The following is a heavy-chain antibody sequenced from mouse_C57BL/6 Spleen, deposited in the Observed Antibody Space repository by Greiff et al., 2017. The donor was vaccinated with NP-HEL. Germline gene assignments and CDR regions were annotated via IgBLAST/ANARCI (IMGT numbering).Heavy chain of an antibody. CDR2: IYPGSGST. CDR1: GYTFTSYW. Sequence: QVQLKESGAELVKPGASVKMSCKASGYTFTSYWITWVKQRPGQGLEWIGDIYPGSGSTNYNEKFKSKATLTVDTSSSTAYMQLSSLTSEDSAVYYCARDYYGSSYVFDYWGQGTTLTVSS. J-gene: IGHJ2*01. D-gene: IGHD1-1*01. V-gene: IGHV1-55*01. CDR3: ARDYYGSSYVFDY.